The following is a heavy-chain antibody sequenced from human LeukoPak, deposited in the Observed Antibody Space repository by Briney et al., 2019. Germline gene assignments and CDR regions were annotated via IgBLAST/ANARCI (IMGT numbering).Heavy chain of an antibody. CDR1: GGSFSGYY. D-gene: IGHD5-18*01. J-gene: IGHJ4*02. Sequence: PSETLSLTCAVYGGSFSGYYWSWIRQPPGRGLEWIGEINHSGSTNYNPSLKSRVTISVDTSKRQFSLKLDSVTAADTAVYYCVRDVDTFFDYWGQGTLVTVSS. CDR2: INHSGST. CDR3: VRDVDTFFDY. V-gene: IGHV4-34*01.